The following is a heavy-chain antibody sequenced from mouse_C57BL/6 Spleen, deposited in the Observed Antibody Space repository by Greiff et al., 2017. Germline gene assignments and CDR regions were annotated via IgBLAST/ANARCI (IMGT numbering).Heavy chain of an antibody. V-gene: IGHV1-80*01. CDR1: GYAFSSYW. CDR3: ARARGMTTVPRAMDY. J-gene: IGHJ4*01. D-gene: IGHD1-1*01. CDR2: IYPGDGDT. Sequence: VQLQQSGAELVKPGASVKISCKASGYAFSSYWMNWVKQRPGKGLEWIGQIYPGDGDTNYNGKFKGKATLTADKSSSTAYMQLSSLTSEDSAVYFCARARGMTTVPRAMDYWGQGTSVTVSS.